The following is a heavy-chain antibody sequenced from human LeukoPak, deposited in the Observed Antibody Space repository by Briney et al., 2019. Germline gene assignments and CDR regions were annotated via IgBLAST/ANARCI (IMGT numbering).Heavy chain of an antibody. CDR1: GFTFSGSA. V-gene: IGHV3-73*01. J-gene: IGHJ4*02. Sequence: GGSLRLSCAASGFTFSGSAMHWVRQASGKGLEWVGRIRSKANSYATAYAASVKGRFTISRDDSKNTAHLQMNSLKTEDTAVYYCTRLSSGWSYYFDYWGQGTLVTVSS. CDR3: TRLSSGWSYYFDY. CDR2: IRSKANSYAT. D-gene: IGHD6-19*01.